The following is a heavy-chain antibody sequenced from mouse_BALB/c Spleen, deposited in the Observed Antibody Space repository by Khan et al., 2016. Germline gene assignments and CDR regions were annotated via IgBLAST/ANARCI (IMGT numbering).Heavy chain of an antibody. CDR3: AYYRYYYAMDY. Sequence: QVQLQESGAGLVRPGSSVKLSCKASGYAFSSYWMNWVKQSPGQGLEWIGQIYPGGGGTNYTGRFKGKATLTADKASNTAYMQLSSLTSEDTAVYFCAYYRYYYAMDYWGQGTSVTVSS. J-gene: IGHJ4*01. CDR1: GYAFSSYW. CDR2: IYPGGGGT. V-gene: IGHV1-80*01. D-gene: IGHD2-14*01.